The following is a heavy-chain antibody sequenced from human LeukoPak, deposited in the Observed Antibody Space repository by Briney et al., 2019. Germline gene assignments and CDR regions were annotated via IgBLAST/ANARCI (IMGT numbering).Heavy chain of an antibody. CDR1: GFTFSSYD. Sequence: GGSLRLSCAASGFTFSSYDMSWVRQAPGKGLEWVSAISGSGGSTYYADSVKGRFTISRDNSKNTLSLRMNSLSAEDTALYYCAKDVYSSDTGGDAFDIWGQGTMVTVSS. CDR2: ISGSGGST. CDR3: AKDVYSSDTGGDAFDI. V-gene: IGHV3-23*01. D-gene: IGHD2-8*02. J-gene: IGHJ3*02.